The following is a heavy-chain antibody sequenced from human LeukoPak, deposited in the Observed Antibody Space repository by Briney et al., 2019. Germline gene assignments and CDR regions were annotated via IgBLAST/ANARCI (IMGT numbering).Heavy chain of an antibody. CDR3: ARTSDYYNYYFDY. CDR1: GYRFTDYY. V-gene: IGHV1-2*02. Sequence: ASVKVSCKASGYRFTDYYVHWVRQAPGRGLEWMAWINPNDGTTNYAQKFQGRVTMITDTSISTACMELSNLRSDDTAVYYCARTSDYYNYYFDYWGQGTPVTVSS. D-gene: IGHD4-11*01. CDR2: INPNDGTT. J-gene: IGHJ4*02.